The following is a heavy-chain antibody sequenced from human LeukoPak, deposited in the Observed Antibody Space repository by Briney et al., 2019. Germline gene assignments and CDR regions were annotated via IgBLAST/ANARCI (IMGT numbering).Heavy chain of an antibody. CDR1: GGSTSSYY. V-gene: IGHV4-59*01. D-gene: IGHD3-22*01. J-gene: IGHJ3*02. CDR2: IYYSGST. Sequence: PSETLSLTCTVSGGSTSSYYWSWIRQPPGKGLEWIGYIYYSGSTNYNPSLKSRVTMSVDTSKNQFSLKLSSVTAADTAVYYCARDKDYFDSGGAFDIWGQGTMVTVSS. CDR3: ARDKDYFDSGGAFDI.